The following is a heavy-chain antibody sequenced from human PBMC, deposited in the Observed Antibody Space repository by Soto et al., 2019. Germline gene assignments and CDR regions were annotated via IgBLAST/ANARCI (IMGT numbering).Heavy chain of an antibody. V-gene: IGHV4-34*01. CDR3: ARGGSSWYFYYYGMDV. Sequence: SETLSLTCAVYGGSFSGYYWSWIRQPPGKGLEWIGEINHSGSTNYNPSLKSRVTISVDTSKNQFSLKLSSVTAADTAVYYCARGGSSWYFYYYGMDVWGQGTTVTVSS. CDR2: INHSGST. J-gene: IGHJ6*02. CDR1: GGSFSGYY. D-gene: IGHD6-19*01.